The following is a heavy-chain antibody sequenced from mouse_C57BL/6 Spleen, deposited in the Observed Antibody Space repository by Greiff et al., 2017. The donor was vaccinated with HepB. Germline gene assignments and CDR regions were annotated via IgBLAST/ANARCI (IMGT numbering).Heavy chain of an antibody. V-gene: IGHV3-6*01. D-gene: IGHD2-3*01. Sequence: ESGPGLVKPSQSLSLTCSVTGYSITSGYYWNWIRQFPGNKLEWMGYISYDGSNNYNPSLKSRISITRDTSKNQFFLKLNSVTTEDTATYDCARDGDDGYPFAYWGQGTLVTVSA. CDR1: GYSITSGYY. J-gene: IGHJ3*01. CDR3: ARDGDDGYPFAY. CDR2: ISYDGSN.